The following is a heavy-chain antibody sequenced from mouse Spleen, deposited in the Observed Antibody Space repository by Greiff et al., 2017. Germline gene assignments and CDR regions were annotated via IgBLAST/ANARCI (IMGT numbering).Heavy chain of an antibody. CDR1: GFSLTSYG. Sequence: VQLQQSGPGLVAPSQSLSITCTVSGFSLTSYGVHWVRQPPGKGLEWLGVIWAGGSTNYNSALMSRLSISKDNSKSQVFLKMNSLQTDDTAMYYCARDNDYDGGFAYWGQGTLVTVSA. CDR2: IWAGGST. D-gene: IGHD2-4*01. J-gene: IGHJ3*01. V-gene: IGHV2-9*02. CDR3: ARDNDYDGGFAY.